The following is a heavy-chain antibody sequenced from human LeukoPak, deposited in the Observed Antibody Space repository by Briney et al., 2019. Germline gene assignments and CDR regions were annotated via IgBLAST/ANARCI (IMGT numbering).Heavy chain of an antibody. Sequence: GGSLRLSCAASGFTFSSYALNWVRPAPGKGLEWVSVIYGSGTTTYYADSVRGRFTISRDSSKSTMYLQMNSLRAEDTAVFYCAKVAEMGTILGKFDNWGQGTLVTVSS. D-gene: IGHD5-24*01. J-gene: IGHJ4*02. CDR1: GFTFSSYA. V-gene: IGHV3-23*01. CDR3: AKVAEMGTILGKFDN. CDR2: IYGSGTTT.